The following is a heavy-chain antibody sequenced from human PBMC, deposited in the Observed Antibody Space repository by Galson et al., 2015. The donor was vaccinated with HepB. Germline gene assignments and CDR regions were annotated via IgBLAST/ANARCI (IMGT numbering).Heavy chain of an antibody. CDR2: FDPEDGET. CDR1: GYTLTELS. D-gene: IGHD1-26*01. CDR3: ATVSVVGAIDIVYYFDY. J-gene: IGHJ4*02. Sequence: SVKFSCKVSGYTLTELSMHWVRQAPGKGLEWMGGFDPEDGETIYAQKLQGRVTMTEDTSTDTAYMELSSLRSEDTAVYYCATVSVVGAIDIVYYFDYWGQGTLVTVSS. V-gene: IGHV1-24*01.